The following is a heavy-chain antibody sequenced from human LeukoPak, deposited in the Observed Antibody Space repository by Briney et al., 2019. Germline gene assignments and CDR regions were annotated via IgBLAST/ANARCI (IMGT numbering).Heavy chain of an antibody. J-gene: IGHJ3*02. D-gene: IGHD3-9*01. CDR3: AGAESRQQIFRGRLGAFDI. CDR1: GFTFSNYG. CDR2: ICDDGSST. Sequence: GGSLRLSCAASGFTFSNYGMRWVRQAPGKGLEWVSVICDDGSSTYYADSVKGRFTISRDNSKNTLYLQMNSLRAEDKAVYYCAGAESRQQIFRGRLGAFDIWGQGTMVTVSS. V-gene: IGHV3-33*01.